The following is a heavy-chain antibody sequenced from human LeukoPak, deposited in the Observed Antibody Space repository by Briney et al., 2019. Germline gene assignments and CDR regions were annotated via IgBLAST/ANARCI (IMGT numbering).Heavy chain of an antibody. D-gene: IGHD3-22*01. CDR3: ATSRYYYDSSGSYYYYYYGMDV. CDR1: GFTFSSYA. V-gene: IGHV3-30-3*01. CDR2: ISYDGSNK. J-gene: IGHJ6*02. Sequence: GGSLRLSCAASGFTFSSYAMHWVRQAPGKGLEWVAVISYDGSNKYYADSVKGRFTISRDNSKNTLYLQMNSLRAEDTAVYYCATSRYYYDSSGSYYYYYYGMDVWGQGTTVTVSS.